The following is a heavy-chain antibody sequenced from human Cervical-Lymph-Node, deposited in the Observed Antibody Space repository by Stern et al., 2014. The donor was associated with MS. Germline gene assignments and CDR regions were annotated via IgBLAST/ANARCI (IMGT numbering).Heavy chain of an antibody. CDR1: GYTFTSSG. CDR2: INTNTGNP. CDR3: ATTYCTSSSCWWTMGY. Sequence: VQLEESGSELKKPGASVKVSCKASGYTFTSSGMIWVRQAPGQGLEWMGWINTNTGNPTYAQGFTGRFVFSLDTSVNTAYLQISSLVAEDTAMYYCATTYCTSSSCWWTMGYWGQGTLVTVSS. D-gene: IGHD2-2*01. J-gene: IGHJ4*02. V-gene: IGHV7-4-1*02.